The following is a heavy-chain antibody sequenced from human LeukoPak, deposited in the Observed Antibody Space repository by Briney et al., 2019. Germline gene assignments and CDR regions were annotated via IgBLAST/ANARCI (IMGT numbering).Heavy chain of an antibody. CDR3: ARDRETSSCFDY. J-gene: IGHJ4*02. CDR2: ISSSSSYI. D-gene: IGHD6-13*01. CDR1: GFTFSSYS. Sequence: GGSLRLSCAASGFTFSSYSMNWVRQTPGKGPEWVSSISSSSSYIYYADSVKGRFTISRDNAKNSLFLQMKSLRAEDTAVYYCARDRETSSCFDYWGQGTLVTVSS. V-gene: IGHV3-21*01.